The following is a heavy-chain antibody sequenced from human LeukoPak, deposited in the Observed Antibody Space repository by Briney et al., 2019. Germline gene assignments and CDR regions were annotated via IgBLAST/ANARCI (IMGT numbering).Heavy chain of an antibody. D-gene: IGHD5-18*01. CDR3: ERQIQLWGSFDY. V-gene: IGHV4-59*01. CDR2: IYYSGST. J-gene: IGHJ4*02. CDR1: GGSISSYY. Sequence: SETLSLTCTVSGGSISSYYWSWIRQPPGKGLEWIGYIYYSGSTNYNPSLKSGVTISVDTSKNQFSLKLSSVTAADTAVYYCERQIQLWGSFDYWGQGTLVTVSS.